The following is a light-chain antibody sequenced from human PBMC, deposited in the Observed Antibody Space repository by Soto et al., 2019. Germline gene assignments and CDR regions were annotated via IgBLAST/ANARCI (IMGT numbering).Light chain of an antibody. J-gene: IGLJ3*02. CDR2: ANS. CDR1: SSNIGVPYN. V-gene: IGLV1-40*01. Sequence: QSVLTQPPSVSGAPGQRVTISCTGSSSNIGVPYNVHWYQKHPGTAPKLLIYANSNRPSGVPDRFSGSKSGTSASLAITGLQAEDEADYYCQSFDFSLSWVFGGGTKLTVL. CDR3: QSFDFSLSWV.